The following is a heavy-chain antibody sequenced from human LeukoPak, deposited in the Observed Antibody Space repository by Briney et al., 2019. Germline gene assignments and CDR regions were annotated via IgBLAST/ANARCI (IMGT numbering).Heavy chain of an antibody. CDR3: ARDILYIAARDY. J-gene: IGHJ4*02. Sequence: SETLSLTCAFHGESFISYYWSWFRQSPEKGLEWIGEIEHSGGTWYSPSLRSRITISIDTSRNQFSLKLRSVTAADTAVYYCARDILYIAARDYWGQGTLVTVSS. CDR1: GESFISYY. D-gene: IGHD6-6*01. CDR2: IEHSGGT. V-gene: IGHV4-34*01.